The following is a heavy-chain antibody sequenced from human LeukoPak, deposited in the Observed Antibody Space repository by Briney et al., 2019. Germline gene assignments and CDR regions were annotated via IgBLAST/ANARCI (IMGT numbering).Heavy chain of an antibody. CDR3: ASGDTAMVFGY. CDR1: GGSFSGYY. D-gene: IGHD5-18*01. V-gene: IGHV4-34*01. CDR2: INHSGST. J-gene: IGHJ4*02. Sequence: PSETLSLTCAVYGGSFSGYYWSWIRQPPGKGLEWIGEINHSGSTNYNPSLKSRVTISVDTSKNQFSLKLSSVTAADTAVYYCASGDTAMVFGYWGQGTLVTVSS.